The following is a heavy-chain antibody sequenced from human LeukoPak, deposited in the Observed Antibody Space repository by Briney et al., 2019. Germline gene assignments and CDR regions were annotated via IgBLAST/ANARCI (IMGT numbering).Heavy chain of an antibody. Sequence: SETLSLTCTVSGGSISSYYFTWIRQAAAAGKGLEWIGRIYTSGSTNYNPSLKSRVTMSVDTSKNQFSLKLSSVTAADTAVYYCARAEDFYESSGYPTGDAFDIWGQGTMVTVSS. J-gene: IGHJ3*02. D-gene: IGHD3-22*01. CDR3: ARAEDFYESSGYPTGDAFDI. CDR2: IYTSGST. CDR1: GGSISSYY. V-gene: IGHV4-4*07.